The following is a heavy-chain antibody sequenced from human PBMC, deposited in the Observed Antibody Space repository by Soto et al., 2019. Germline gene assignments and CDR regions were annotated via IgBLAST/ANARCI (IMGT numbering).Heavy chain of an antibody. CDR3: ARIVVRATVDL. V-gene: IGHV4-61*01. J-gene: IGHJ5*02. Sequence: SETLSLTCSVSGDSVSTDRYFWTWIRQPPGKGLEWIAYISYTGDTNYNPSLKSRVTISIDTSRNQFSLTLTSVTAADTAVYFCARIVVRATVDLWGQGSLVTVSS. D-gene: IGHD2-15*01. CDR2: ISYTGDT. CDR1: GDSVSTDRYF.